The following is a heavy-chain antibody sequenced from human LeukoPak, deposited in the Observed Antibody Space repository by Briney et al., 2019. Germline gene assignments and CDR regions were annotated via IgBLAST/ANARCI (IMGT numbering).Heavy chain of an antibody. CDR2: IYPGDSDT. D-gene: IGHD6-6*01. CDR1: GGSISSYY. J-gene: IGHJ4*02. Sequence: ETLSLTCTVSGGSISSYYWSWIRQPPGKGLEWMGIIYPGDSDTRYSPSFQGQVTISADKSISTAYLQWSSLKASDTAMYYCASWSSSSSFDYWGQGTLVTVSS. CDR3: ASWSSSSSFDY. V-gene: IGHV5-51*01.